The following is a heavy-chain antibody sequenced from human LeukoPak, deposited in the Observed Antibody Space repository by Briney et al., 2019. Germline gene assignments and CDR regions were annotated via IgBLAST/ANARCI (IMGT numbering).Heavy chain of an antibody. CDR1: GFTFSNCG. V-gene: IGHV3-33*06. J-gene: IGHJ4*02. Sequence: GRSLRLSCAASGFTFSNCGMHWVRQAPGKGLEWVAVIWYDGSYKYYADSVKGRFTISRDNSKNTLYLQMNSLRAEDTAVYYCAKDFYVGRVLARYFDYWGQGTLVTVSS. CDR3: AKDFYVGRVLARYFDY. D-gene: IGHD2-8*02. CDR2: IWYDGSYK.